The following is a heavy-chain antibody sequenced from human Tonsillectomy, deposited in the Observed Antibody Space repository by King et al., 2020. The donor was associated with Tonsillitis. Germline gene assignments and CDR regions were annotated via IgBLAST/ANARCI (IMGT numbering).Heavy chain of an antibody. D-gene: IGHD4-17*01. CDR1: GFTFSTYA. Sequence: VQPVESGGGGVQPGRSLRLSCAASGFTFSTYAMHWVRQAPGKGLEWVAVISYDGGNEYYADSVKGRFTISRDNSKNTLDLQMNSLRAEDTAVYYCARGGFGTVTPHPDYWGQGTLVTVSS. V-gene: IGHV3-30-3*01. CDR3: ARGGFGTVTPHPDY. CDR2: ISYDGGNE. J-gene: IGHJ4*02.